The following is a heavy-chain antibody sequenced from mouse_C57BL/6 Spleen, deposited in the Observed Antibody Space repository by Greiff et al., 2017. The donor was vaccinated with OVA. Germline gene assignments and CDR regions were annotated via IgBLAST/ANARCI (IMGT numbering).Heavy chain of an antibody. D-gene: IGHD2-14*01. CDR3: AIVGYHWYFDV. J-gene: IGHJ1*03. Sequence: QVQLQQPGAELVKPGASVKVSCKASGYTFTSYWMHWVKQRPGQGLEWIGRIHPSDSDTNYNQKFKGKATLTVDKSSSTAYMQLSSVTYEDSAVYYCAIVGYHWYFDVWGTGTTVTVSS. CDR1: GYTFTSYW. V-gene: IGHV1-74*01. CDR2: IHPSDSDT.